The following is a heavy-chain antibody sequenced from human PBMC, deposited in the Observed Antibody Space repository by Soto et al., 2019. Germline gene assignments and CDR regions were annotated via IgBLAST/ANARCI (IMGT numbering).Heavy chain of an antibody. J-gene: IGHJ4*02. Sequence: GGSLRLSCAASGFTFSNAWMSWVRQAPGKGLEWVGRIKSKTDGETTDYAAPVKGRFTISRDDSKNTLYLQMNSLKTEDTAVYYCTTGSSGEIYGDYTFDYWGQGTLVTVSS. D-gene: IGHD4-17*01. V-gene: IGHV3-15*01. CDR1: GFTFSNAW. CDR3: TTGSSGEIYGDYTFDY. CDR2: IKSKTDGETT.